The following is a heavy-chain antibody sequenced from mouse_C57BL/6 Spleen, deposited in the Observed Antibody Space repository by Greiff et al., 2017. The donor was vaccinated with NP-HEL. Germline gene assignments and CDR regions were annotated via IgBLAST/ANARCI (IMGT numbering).Heavy chain of an antibody. CDR1: GYAFSSSW. V-gene: IGHV1-82*01. D-gene: IGHD1-1*01. CDR3: ARTGSSYVNYFDY. Sequence: QVQLKESGPELVKPGASVKISCKASGYAFSSSWMNWVKQRPGKGLEWIGRIYPGDGDTNYNGKFKGKATLTADKSSSTAYMQLSSLTSEDSAVYFCARTGSSYVNYFDYWGQGTTLTVSS. J-gene: IGHJ2*01. CDR2: IYPGDGDT.